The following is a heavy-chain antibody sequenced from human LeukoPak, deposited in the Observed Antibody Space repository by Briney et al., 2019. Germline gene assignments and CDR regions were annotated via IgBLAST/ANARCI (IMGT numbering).Heavy chain of an antibody. CDR3: ASQYGSGSYYNGDY. CDR2: INHSGST. Sequence: SETLSLTCAVYGGSFSGYYWSWIRQPPGKGLEWIGEINHSGSTNYNPSLKSRVTISVDTSKNQFSLKLSSVTAADTAVYYCASQYGSGSYYNGDYWGQGTLVTVSS. J-gene: IGHJ4*02. V-gene: IGHV4-34*01. D-gene: IGHD3-10*01. CDR1: GGSFSGYY.